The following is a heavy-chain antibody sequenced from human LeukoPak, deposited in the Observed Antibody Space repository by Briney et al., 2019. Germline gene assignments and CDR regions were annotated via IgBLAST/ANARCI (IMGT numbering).Heavy chain of an antibody. V-gene: IGHV1-46*01. D-gene: IGHD3-3*01. CDR2: INPSGGST. Sequence: ASVKVSCKASGYTFTSYYMHWVRQAPGQGLEWMGIINPSGGSTSYAQKFQGRVTMTRDTSTSPVYMELSSLRSEDTAVYYCARDIIEAYYDFWSGYSNWFDPWGQGTLVTVSS. J-gene: IGHJ5*02. CDR3: ARDIIEAYYDFWSGYSNWFDP. CDR1: GYTFTSYY.